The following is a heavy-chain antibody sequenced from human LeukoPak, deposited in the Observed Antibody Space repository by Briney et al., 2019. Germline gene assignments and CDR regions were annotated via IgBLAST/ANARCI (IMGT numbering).Heavy chain of an antibody. V-gene: IGHV1-8*01. CDR3: ARGSGGVAVAGNGFLSYYYYMDV. D-gene: IGHD6-19*01. CDR1: GYTFTSYD. J-gene: IGHJ6*03. Sequence: ASVKVSCKASGYTFTSYDINWVRQATGQGLEWMGWMNPNSGNTGYAQKFQGRVTMNRNTSISTAYMELSSLRSEDTAVYYCARGSGGVAVAGNGFLSYYYYMDVWGKGTTVTVSS. CDR2: MNPNSGNT.